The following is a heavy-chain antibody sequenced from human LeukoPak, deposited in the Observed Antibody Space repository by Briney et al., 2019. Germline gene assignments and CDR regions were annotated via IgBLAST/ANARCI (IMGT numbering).Heavy chain of an antibody. CDR1: GFTFSSYA. CDR2: ISYDGSNK. CDR3: ARGPKKNDFWSGYSLDY. J-gene: IGHJ4*02. V-gene: IGHV3-30-3*01. D-gene: IGHD3-3*01. Sequence: GRSRRLSCAASGFTFSSYAMHWVRQAPGKGLEWVAVISYDGSNKYYADSVKGRFTISRDNSKNTLYLQMNSLRAEDTAVYYCARGPKKNDFWSGYSLDYWGQGTLVTVSS.